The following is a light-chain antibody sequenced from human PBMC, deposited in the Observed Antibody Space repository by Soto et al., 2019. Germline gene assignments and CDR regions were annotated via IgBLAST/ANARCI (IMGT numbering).Light chain of an antibody. CDR2: EVS. V-gene: IGLV2-23*02. J-gene: IGLJ1*01. CDR1: SSDVGSYNL. Sequence: QSALTQPASVSGSPGQSITISCTGTSSDVGSYNLVSWYQQHPGQAPNLMIYEVSKRPSGVSNRFSGSKSGNTASLTISGLQAEDEADYYCCSYAGSATFYVFGTGTKVTVL. CDR3: CSYAGSATFYV.